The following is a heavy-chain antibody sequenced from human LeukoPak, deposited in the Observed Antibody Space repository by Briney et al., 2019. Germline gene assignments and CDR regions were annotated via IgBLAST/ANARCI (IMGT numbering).Heavy chain of an antibody. D-gene: IGHD2-2*01. CDR2: ISSSSSYI. J-gene: IGHJ5*02. V-gene: IGHV3-21*01. CDR1: GFTFSSYS. CDR3: ARLLVEWFDP. Sequence: GGSLRLSCAASGFTFSSYSMKWVRQAPGKGLEWVSSISSSSSYIYYADSVKGRFTISRDNAKNSLYLQMNSLRAEDTAVYYCARLLVEWFDPWGQGTLVTVSS.